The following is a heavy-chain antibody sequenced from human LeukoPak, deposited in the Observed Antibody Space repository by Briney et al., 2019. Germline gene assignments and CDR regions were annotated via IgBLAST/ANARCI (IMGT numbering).Heavy chain of an antibody. D-gene: IGHD2-2*01. V-gene: IGHV4-59*01. Sequence: SETLSLTCTVSGGSISSYYWSWIRQPPGKGLEWIGYIYYSGSTNYNPSLKSRVTISVDTSKDQFSLKLSSVTAADTAVYCCARDGIVVVPAAPPARRYYYYGMDVWGKGTTVTVSS. CDR1: GGSISSYY. CDR2: IYYSGST. J-gene: IGHJ6*04. CDR3: ARDGIVVVPAAPPARRYYYYGMDV.